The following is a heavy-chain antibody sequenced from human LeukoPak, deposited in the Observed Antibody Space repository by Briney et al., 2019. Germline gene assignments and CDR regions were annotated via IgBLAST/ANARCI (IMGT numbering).Heavy chain of an antibody. CDR3: AGGSCSGGSWYSFFVY. D-gene: IGHD2-15*01. CDR2: ISAYNGNT. Sequence: ASVKVSCKASGYTFTSYGISWVRQAPGQGLEWMGWISAYNGNTNYAQKLQGRVTMTTDTSTSTAYMELRSLRSDDTAVYYCAGGSCSGGSWYSFFVYWGQGTLVTVSS. J-gene: IGHJ4*02. CDR1: GYTFTSYG. V-gene: IGHV1-18*01.